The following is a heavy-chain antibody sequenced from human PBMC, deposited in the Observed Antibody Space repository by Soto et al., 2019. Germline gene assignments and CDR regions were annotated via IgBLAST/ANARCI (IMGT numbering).Heavy chain of an antibody. V-gene: IGHV4-31*03. J-gene: IGHJ4*02. CDR2: IYYSGST. CDR1: GGSISSGGYY. D-gene: IGHD3-22*01. CDR3: ARGSRYYDRHFDY. Sequence: QVQLQESGPGLVKPSQTLSLTCTVSGGSISSGGYYWSWIRQHPGKGPEWIGYIYYSGSTYSNPSLKRRVTISVDTSKNQFALMLSSVTAADTAVYYCARGSRYYDRHFDYWGQGTLVTVSS.